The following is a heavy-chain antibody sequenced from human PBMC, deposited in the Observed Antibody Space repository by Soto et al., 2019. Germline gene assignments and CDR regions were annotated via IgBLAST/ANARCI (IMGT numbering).Heavy chain of an antibody. J-gene: IGHJ4*02. CDR2: ISAYNGNT. V-gene: IGHV1-18*04. CDR3: ARAYDFWSGSMHRYYFDY. CDR1: GYTFTGYY. Sequence: GASVKVSCKASGYTFTGYYMHWVRQAPGQGLEWMGWISAYNGNTNYAQKLQGRVTMTTDTSTSTAYMELRSLRSDDTAVYYCARAYDFWSGSMHRYYFDYWGQGTLVTVSS. D-gene: IGHD3-3*01.